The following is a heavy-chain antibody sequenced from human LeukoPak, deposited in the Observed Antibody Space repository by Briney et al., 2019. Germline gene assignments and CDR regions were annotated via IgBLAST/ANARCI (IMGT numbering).Heavy chain of an antibody. Sequence: GGSLRLSCAASGFTFTTSRMLWFRHAPGKGLVWVSRIESDGTSTTYADSVKGRFTISRDNAKNTLYLQMNSLRAEDTAVYYCARDQYSSTWYRGAFDVWGQGTMVSVSS. CDR3: ARDQYSSTWYRGAFDV. CDR2: IESDGTST. D-gene: IGHD6-13*01. CDR1: GFTFTTSR. V-gene: IGHV3-74*01. J-gene: IGHJ3*01.